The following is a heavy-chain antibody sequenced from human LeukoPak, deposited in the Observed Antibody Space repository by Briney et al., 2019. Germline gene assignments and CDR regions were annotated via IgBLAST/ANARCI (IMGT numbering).Heavy chain of an antibody. CDR1: GGSISSYY. CDR3: ARGGGPNWFDP. Sequence: SETLSLTCTVSGGSISSYYWSWIRQHPGKGLEWIGYIYYSGSTYYNPSLKSRVTISVDTSKNQFSLKLSSVTAADTAVYYCARGGGPNWFDPWGQGTLVTVSS. J-gene: IGHJ5*02. CDR2: IYYSGST. V-gene: IGHV4-59*06. D-gene: IGHD1-26*01.